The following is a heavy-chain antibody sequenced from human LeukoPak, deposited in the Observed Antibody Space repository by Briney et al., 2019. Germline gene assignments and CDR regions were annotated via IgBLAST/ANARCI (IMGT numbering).Heavy chain of an antibody. J-gene: IGHJ3*02. V-gene: IGHV3-48*01. CDR2: ISSRGTTK. Sequence: GGSLRLSCEVSGFTFSSSRMNWVRQAPGKGLEWVSYISSRGTTKHYADSVKGRFTISRDNSKNTLYVQMNSLRAEDTAVYYCAKDKTKVTPRGLDIWGQGTMVTVSS. CDR1: GFTFSSSR. D-gene: IGHD4-17*01. CDR3: AKDKTKVTPRGLDI.